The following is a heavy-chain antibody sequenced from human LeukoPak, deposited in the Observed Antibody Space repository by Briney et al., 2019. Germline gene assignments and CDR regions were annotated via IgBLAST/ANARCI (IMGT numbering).Heavy chain of an antibody. Sequence: SETLSLTCTVSGGSISSSSYYWGWIRQPPGKGLEWIGSIYYSGSTYYNPSLKSRVTISVDTSKNQFSLKLSSVTAADTAVYYCARAPLDYGEGEGYFDYWGQGTLVTVSS. CDR3: ARAPLDYGEGEGYFDY. CDR1: GGSISSSSYY. CDR2: IYYSGST. J-gene: IGHJ4*02. D-gene: IGHD4-17*01. V-gene: IGHV4-39*07.